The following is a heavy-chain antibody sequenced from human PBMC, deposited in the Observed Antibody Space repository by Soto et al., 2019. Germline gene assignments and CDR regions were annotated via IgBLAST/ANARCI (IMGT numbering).Heavy chain of an antibody. V-gene: IGHV4-59*08. CDR3: ARLGYYDSSGYFDY. D-gene: IGHD3-22*01. CDR1: GGSISSYY. Sequence: SETMSLTCTVSGGSISSYYWSWIRQPPGKGLEWIGYIYYSGSTNYNPSLKSRVTISVDTSKNQFSLKLSSVTAADTAVYYCARLGYYDSSGYFDYWGQGTLVTVS. J-gene: IGHJ4*02. CDR2: IYYSGST.